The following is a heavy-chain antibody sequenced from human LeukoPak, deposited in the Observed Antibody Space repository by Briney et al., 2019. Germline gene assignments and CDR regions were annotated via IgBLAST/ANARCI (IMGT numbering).Heavy chain of an antibody. J-gene: IGHJ4*02. CDR3: AKESSEYIYGYCNY. Sequence: GRSLRLSCAASGFTFSSYGMHWVRQAPGKGLEWVAVIWYDGSNKYYADSVKGRFTISRDNSKNTLYLQMNSLRSEDTAVYYCAKESSEYIYGYCNYWGQGTLVTVSS. D-gene: IGHD5-18*01. CDR1: GFTFSSYG. CDR2: IWYDGSNK. V-gene: IGHV3-33*06.